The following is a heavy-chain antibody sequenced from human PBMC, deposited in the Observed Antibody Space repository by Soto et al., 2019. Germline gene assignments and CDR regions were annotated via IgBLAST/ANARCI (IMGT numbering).Heavy chain of an antibody. CDR2: ISTDGSST. Sequence: WGSLRLSCAASGFTFSSYWMHWVRQAPGKGLVWVSRISTDGSSTNYADSVRGRFTISRDNAKNTLYLQMNSLRTEDTAVYYCSREAGNWGQGTLVTVSS. CDR3: SREAGN. CDR1: GFTFSSYW. V-gene: IGHV3-74*01. J-gene: IGHJ4*02.